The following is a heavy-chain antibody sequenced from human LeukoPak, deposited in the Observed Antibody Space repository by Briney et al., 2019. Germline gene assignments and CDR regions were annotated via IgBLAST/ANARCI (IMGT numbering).Heavy chain of an antibody. Sequence: GGSLRLSCAASGFTFDDYAMHWVRQAPGKGLEWVSAISGSGGNTYYADSVKGRFTISRDNSKNTLYLQMNSLRAEDTAVYDCAKGRGVLVWFGELSPPDYWGQGTLVTVSS. CDR2: ISGSGGNT. J-gene: IGHJ4*02. V-gene: IGHV3-23*01. CDR3: AKGRGVLVWFGELSPPDY. CDR1: GFTFDDYA. D-gene: IGHD3-10*01.